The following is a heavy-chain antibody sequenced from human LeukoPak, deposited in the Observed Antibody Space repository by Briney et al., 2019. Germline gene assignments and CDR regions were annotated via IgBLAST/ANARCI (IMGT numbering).Heavy chain of an antibody. CDR1: GYTFSNYG. D-gene: IGHD5-24*01. CDR3: VGDGRDGYNIYFHH. J-gene: IGHJ1*01. V-gene: IGHV3-23*01. CDR2: IVGSGAMT. Sequence: PGGSLRLSCAASGYTFSNYGMSWVRQAPGKGLEWVSAIVGSGAMTYYTDSVKGRFTISRDNSKNTVYLQMSSLRAEDTAVYYCVGDGRDGYNIYFHHWGQGTLVTVSS.